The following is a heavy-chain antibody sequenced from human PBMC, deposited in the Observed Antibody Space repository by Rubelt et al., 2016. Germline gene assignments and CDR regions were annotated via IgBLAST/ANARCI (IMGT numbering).Heavy chain of an antibody. D-gene: IGHD2-21*02. CDR2: IYYSGST. J-gene: IGHJ3*02. Sequence: VQLQESGPGLVKPSQTLSLTCTVSGGSISSGGYYWSWIRQHPGKGLEWIGYIYYSGSTYYNPSLESRVTISVDTSKNQFSLKLSSVTAADTAVYYCARGLYCGGDCEDAFDIWGQGTMVTVSS. V-gene: IGHV4-31*03. CDR1: GGSISSGGYY. CDR3: ARGLYCGGDCEDAFDI.